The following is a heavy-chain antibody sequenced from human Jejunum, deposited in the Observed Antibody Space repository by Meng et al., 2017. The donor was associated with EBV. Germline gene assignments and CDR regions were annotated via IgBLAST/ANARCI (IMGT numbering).Heavy chain of an antibody. CDR3: ARYGSGYFPALWY. Sequence: SGRARATPSGTLSPTFAVSGDAISSSNWWSWVRQPPGKGLEWIGESYHSGSTNYNPSLKSRVTISVDKSKNQFSLKLSSVTAADTAVYYCARYGSGYFPALWYWGQGTLVTVSS. CDR2: SYHSGST. V-gene: IGHV4-4*02. J-gene: IGHJ4*02. CDR1: GDAISSSNW. D-gene: IGHD3-3*01.